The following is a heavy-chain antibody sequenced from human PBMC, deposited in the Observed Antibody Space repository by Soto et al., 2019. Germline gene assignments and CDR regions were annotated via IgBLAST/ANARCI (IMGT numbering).Heavy chain of an antibody. J-gene: IGHJ3*02. CDR3: ARPHECSSTSCYAHDAFDI. D-gene: IGHD2-2*01. Sequence: PGESLKISCKGSGYSFTSYWIGWVRQMPGKGLEWMGIIYPGDSDTRYSPSFQGQVTISADKSISTAYLQWSSLKASDTAMYYCARPHECSSTSCYAHDAFDIWGQGTMVTVSS. CDR1: GYSFTSYW. CDR2: IYPGDSDT. V-gene: IGHV5-51*01.